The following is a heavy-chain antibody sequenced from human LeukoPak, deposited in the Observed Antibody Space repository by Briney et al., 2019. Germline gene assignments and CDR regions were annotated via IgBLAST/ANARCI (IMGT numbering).Heavy chain of an antibody. CDR2: INPNSGGT. Sequence: ASVKVSCKASGYTFTCYYMYWLQQAPGQGLEWMGWINPNSGGTNYAQNFQGRVTMTRDTSISTAYMELSRLRSDDTAVYYCARAYSSTSETQFDYWGQGTLVTVSS. V-gene: IGHV1-2*02. CDR1: GYTFTCYY. CDR3: ARAYSSTSETQFDY. D-gene: IGHD6-13*01. J-gene: IGHJ4*02.